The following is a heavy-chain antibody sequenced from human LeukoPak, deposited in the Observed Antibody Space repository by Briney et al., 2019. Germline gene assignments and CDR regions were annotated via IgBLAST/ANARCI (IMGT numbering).Heavy chain of an antibody. CDR1: GFTFNNYA. CDR3: AKAPFDTSGLSSPNYFDY. D-gene: IGHD3-22*01. Sequence: GGSLRLSCAASGFTFNNYAMNWVCQAPGKGLEWISTITASGVTTYYADSVKGRFTISRDNSKSTLYLQMNSLRAEDTAVYYCAKAPFDTSGLSSPNYFDYWGQGTLVTVSS. V-gene: IGHV3-23*01. J-gene: IGHJ4*02. CDR2: ITASGVTT.